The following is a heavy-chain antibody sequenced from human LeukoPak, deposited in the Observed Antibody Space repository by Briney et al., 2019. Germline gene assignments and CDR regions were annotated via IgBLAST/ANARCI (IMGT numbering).Heavy chain of an antibody. CDR3: ARSLRLGELSAAPMGY. V-gene: IGHV1-8*01. D-gene: IGHD3-16*02. Sequence: ASVKVSCKASGYTFTNYDIDWVRQATGQGLEWMGWMNPNSGNTGYAQKFQGRVTMTRNTSISTAYMELSSLRSEDTAVYYCARSLRLGELSAAPMGYWGQGTLVTVSS. CDR2: MNPNSGNT. J-gene: IGHJ4*02. CDR1: GYTFTNYD.